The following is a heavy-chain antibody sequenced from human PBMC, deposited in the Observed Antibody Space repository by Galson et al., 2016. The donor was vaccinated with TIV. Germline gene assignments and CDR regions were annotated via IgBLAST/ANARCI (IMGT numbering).Heavy chain of an antibody. Sequence: SVKVSCKASANTFISYAITWVRQAPGQGLEWMGGIIPIFRTTQYAQKFQSRVTITADESMSTAYMELNSLTSEDTAVYYCARATNYYDNWFDPWGQGTLVTVSS. CDR3: ARATNYYDNWFDP. CDR2: IIPIFRTT. J-gene: IGHJ5*02. D-gene: IGHD3-10*01. CDR1: ANTFISYA. V-gene: IGHV1-69*13.